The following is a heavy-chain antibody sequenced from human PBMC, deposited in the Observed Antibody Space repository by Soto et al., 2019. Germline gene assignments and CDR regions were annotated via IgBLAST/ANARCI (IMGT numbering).Heavy chain of an antibody. CDR1: GGTFNNYA. CDR2: IIPAFGTP. J-gene: IGHJ6*02. V-gene: IGHV1-69*01. D-gene: IGHD3-10*01. Sequence: QVQLAQSGAEVKKRGSSVKVSCRVSGGTFNNYAISWVRQAPGEGLEWMGGIIPAFGTPKYAQRFQDRVTISADVYAATANMVLTSLRSDETAVYYCARDTREITRVRGVIPYYIYHMDVWGPGTTVAFSS. CDR3: ARDTREITRVRGVIPYYIYHMDV.